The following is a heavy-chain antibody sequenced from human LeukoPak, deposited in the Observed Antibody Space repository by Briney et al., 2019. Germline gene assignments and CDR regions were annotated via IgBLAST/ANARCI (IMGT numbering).Heavy chain of an antibody. CDR2: IYYSGTT. CDR3: ARDRYYYGSGRNFDY. D-gene: IGHD3-10*01. J-gene: IGHJ4*02. Sequence: SETLSLTCTVSGGSISSHYWSWIRQPPGKGLEWIGYIYYSGTTNYNPSLKSRVTIAVDTSKNQFSLKLSSVAAADTAVYYCARDRYYYGSGRNFDYWGQGTLVTVSS. V-gene: IGHV4-59*11. CDR1: GGSISSHY.